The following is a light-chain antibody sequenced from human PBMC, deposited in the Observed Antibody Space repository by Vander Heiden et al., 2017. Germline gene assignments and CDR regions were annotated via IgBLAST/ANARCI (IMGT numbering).Light chain of an antibody. V-gene: IGKV1-33*01. Sequence: DIQMTQSPSSLSASVGDRVTITCQASQDISNYLNWYQQKPGKAPKLLIYDASKLETGVPSRFSGSGSGTDFTFTISSLQPEDIATYYCQQYDNLPPIFTFGHGTKVDIK. J-gene: IGKJ3*01. CDR1: QDISNY. CDR2: DAS. CDR3: QQYDNLPPIFT.